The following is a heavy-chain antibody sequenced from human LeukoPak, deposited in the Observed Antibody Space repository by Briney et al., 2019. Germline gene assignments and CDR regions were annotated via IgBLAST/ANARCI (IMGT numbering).Heavy chain of an antibody. CDR3: ARNHGDY. D-gene: IGHD1-14*01. Sequence: GGSRRLSCVASGFTFSDCYMSWIRQAPGKGLEWVSYISPDDTDVDYADSLKGRFTISRDNAKNSLFLQMNSLRAEDTAVYYCARNHGDYWGQGTVVTVSS. CDR2: ISPDDTDV. J-gene: IGHJ4*02. CDR1: GFTFSDCY. V-gene: IGHV3-11*04.